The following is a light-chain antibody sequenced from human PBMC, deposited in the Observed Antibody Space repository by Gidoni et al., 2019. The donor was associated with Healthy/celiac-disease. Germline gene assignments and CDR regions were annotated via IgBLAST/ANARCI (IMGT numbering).Light chain of an antibody. Sequence: SYELTHPPSVSLSPGQTASITCSGDKLGDKYACWYQQKPGQSPVLVIYQDSKRPSGIPERFSGSNSGNTATMTISGTQAMDEADYYCQAWDSSYYVFGTGTKVTVL. J-gene: IGLJ1*01. CDR1: KLGDKY. CDR2: QDS. V-gene: IGLV3-1*01. CDR3: QAWDSSYYV.